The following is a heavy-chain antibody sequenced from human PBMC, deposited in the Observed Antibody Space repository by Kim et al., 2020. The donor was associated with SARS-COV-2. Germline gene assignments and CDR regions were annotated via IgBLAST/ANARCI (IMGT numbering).Heavy chain of an antibody. Sequence: ASVKVSCKASGFTFTNYYMHWVRQAPGQGLEWMGIINPSGGSTTYAQKFQGRVTMTRDTSTSRVYMELSSLRSEDTAVYYCARDPASTGYKYYFDYWGQGALVTVSS. J-gene: IGHJ4*02. D-gene: IGHD3-9*01. CDR1: GFTFTNYY. V-gene: IGHV1-46*01. CDR3: ARDPASTGYKYYFDY. CDR2: INPSGGST.